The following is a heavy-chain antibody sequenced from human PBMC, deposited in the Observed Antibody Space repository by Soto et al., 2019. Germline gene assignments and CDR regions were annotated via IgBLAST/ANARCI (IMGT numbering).Heavy chain of an antibody. CDR1: GFSLSNARMG. D-gene: IGHD5-18*01. CDR2: IFSNDEK. CDR3: ARTTLDTAMVGWWFDP. Sequence: QVTLKESGPVLVKPTETLTLTCTVSGFSLSNARMGVSWIRQPPGKALEWLAHIFSNDEKSYSTSLKSRLTISEATYNRQVILTMTNMDTVDTATYYCARTTLDTAMVGWWFDPWGQGTLVTVSS. J-gene: IGHJ5*02. V-gene: IGHV2-26*01.